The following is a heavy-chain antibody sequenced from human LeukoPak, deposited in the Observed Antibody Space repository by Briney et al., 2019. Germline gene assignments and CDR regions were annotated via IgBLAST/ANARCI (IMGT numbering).Heavy chain of an antibody. D-gene: IGHD3-10*02. CDR3: AWSGGNFDY. Sequence: GGSLRLSCAASGFSFTTYTMNWVRQAPGKGLEWVSSISSSSYIYYADSVKGRFTISRDNAKNSLYLQMNSLRAEDTAVYYCAWSGGNFDYWGQGTLVTVSS. CDR2: ISSSSYI. J-gene: IGHJ4*02. V-gene: IGHV3-21*01. CDR1: GFSFTTYT.